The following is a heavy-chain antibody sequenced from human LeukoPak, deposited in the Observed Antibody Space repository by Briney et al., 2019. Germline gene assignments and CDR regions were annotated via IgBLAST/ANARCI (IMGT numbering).Heavy chain of an antibody. V-gene: IGHV4-34*01. CDR1: GVSFSGYY. Sequence: PSETLSLTCAVYGVSFSGYYWSWIRQPPGKGLEWIREINHSGSTDYNPSLKSRVTISIDTSKNQFSLKLSSVTAADTAVYYCARQYCSGGSCYYLPWGQGTLVTVSS. J-gene: IGHJ5*02. CDR2: INHSGST. CDR3: ARQYCSGGSCYYLP. D-gene: IGHD2-15*01.